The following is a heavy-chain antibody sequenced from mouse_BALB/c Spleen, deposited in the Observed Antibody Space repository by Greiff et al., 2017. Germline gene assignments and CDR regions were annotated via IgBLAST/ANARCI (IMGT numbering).Heavy chain of an antibody. CDR3: ARYLRYAMDY. J-gene: IGHJ4*01. D-gene: IGHD1-1*01. CDR1: GFNIKDTY. Sequence: EVKLVESGAELVKPGASVKLSCTASGFNIKDTYMHWVKQRPEQGLEWIGRIDPANGNTKYDPKFQGKATITADTSSNTAYLQLSSLTSEDTAVYYCARYLRYAMDYWGQGTSVTVSS. CDR2: IDPANGNT. V-gene: IGHV14-3*02.